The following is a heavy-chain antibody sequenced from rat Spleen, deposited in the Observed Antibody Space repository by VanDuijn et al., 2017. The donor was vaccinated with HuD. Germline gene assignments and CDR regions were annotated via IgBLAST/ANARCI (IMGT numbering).Heavy chain of an antibody. CDR3: ATDDYGGYSEDY. J-gene: IGHJ2*01. CDR2: IVDDGSKP. V-gene: IGHV5-46*01. CDR1: GFTFSSFP. D-gene: IGHD1-11*01. Sequence: EVQLVESGGGLVQPGGSLRLSCAASGFTFSSFPMAWVRQAPTKGLEWVATIVDDGSKPFYPESVKGRITISRDNAKSTLYLQMDSLRSEDTATYYCATDDYGGYSEDYWGQGVMVTVSS.